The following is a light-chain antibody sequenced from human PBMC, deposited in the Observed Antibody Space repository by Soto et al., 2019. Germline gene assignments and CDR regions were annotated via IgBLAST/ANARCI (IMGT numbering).Light chain of an antibody. V-gene: IGKV1-5*03. CDR1: QSINTW. CDR2: TAS. J-gene: IGKJ1*01. CDR3: QQHESYPRT. Sequence: DIQMTQSPSTLSASVGDRVTITCRASQSINTWLAWYQQKPGKAPRLLIYTASSLESGVPSRFSGSGSGTEFILTISSLQPDDFSTYYCQQHESYPRTFGQGTKVEIK.